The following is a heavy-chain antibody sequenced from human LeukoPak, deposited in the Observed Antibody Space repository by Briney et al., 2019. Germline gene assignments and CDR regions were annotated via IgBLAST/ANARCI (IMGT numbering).Heavy chain of an antibody. D-gene: IGHD3-3*01. CDR3: ARPYYDFWSGYPHDAFDI. CDR2: IYYSGST. V-gene: IGHV4-61*05. Sequence: SETLSLTCTVSGGSISSSSYYWSWIRQPPGKGLEWIGYIYYSGSTNYNPSLKSRVTISVDTSKNQFSLKLSSVTAADTAVYYCARPYYDFWSGYPHDAFDIWGQGTMVTVSS. J-gene: IGHJ3*02. CDR1: GGSISSSSYY.